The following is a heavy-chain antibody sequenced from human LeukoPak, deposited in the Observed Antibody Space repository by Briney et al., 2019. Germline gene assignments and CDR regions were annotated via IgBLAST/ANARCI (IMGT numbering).Heavy chain of an antibody. D-gene: IGHD3-10*01. CDR3: ARGIKWSWFGEYYFDY. V-gene: IGHV3-53*01. Sequence: PGGSLRLSCAASGFTVSSNYMSWVRQAPGKGLEWVSVIYSGGSTYYADSVKGRFTISRDNSKNTLYLQMNSLRAEDTAVYYCARGIKWSWFGEYYFDYWGQGTLVTVSS. CDR2: IYSGGST. CDR1: GFTVSSNY. J-gene: IGHJ4*02.